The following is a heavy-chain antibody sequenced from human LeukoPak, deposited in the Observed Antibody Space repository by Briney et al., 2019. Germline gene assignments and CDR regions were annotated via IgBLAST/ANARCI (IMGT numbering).Heavy chain of an antibody. J-gene: IGHJ4*02. CDR2: IRGGGENT. CDR3: AKISWDGRGTFY. V-gene: IGHV3-23*01. Sequence: GGSLRLSCAASGSTFSTYSMSWVRQAPGKGLEWVSAIRGGGENTYYADSVKGRFTIPRDNSKDTLSLQMNSLRAEDTAVYYCAKISWDGRGTFYWGQGTLVTVSS. D-gene: IGHD2-15*01. CDR1: GSTFSTYS.